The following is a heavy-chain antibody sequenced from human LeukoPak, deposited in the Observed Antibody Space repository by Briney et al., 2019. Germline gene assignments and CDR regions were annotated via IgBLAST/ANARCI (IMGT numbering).Heavy chain of an antibody. D-gene: IGHD1-26*01. CDR2: IYYSGSI. J-gene: IGHJ4*02. CDR3: ARYSGSYSGFDY. V-gene: IGHV4-59*08. Sequence: SETLSLTCTVSGGSISSYYWSWIRQPPGKGLEWIGYIYYSGSINYNPSLKSRVSISVDTSKNQFSLKLRSVTAADTAVYYCARYSGSYSGFDYWGQGTLVTVSS. CDR1: GGSISSYY.